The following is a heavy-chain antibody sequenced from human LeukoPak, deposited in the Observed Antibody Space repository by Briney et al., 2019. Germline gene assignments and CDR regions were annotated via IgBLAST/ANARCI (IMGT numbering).Heavy chain of an antibody. CDR1: GYTFTSYY. J-gene: IGHJ5*02. Sequence: AASVKVSCKASGYTFTSYYMHWVRQAPGQGLEWMGIINPSGGSTSYAQKFQGRVTMTRGTSTSTVYMELSSLRSEDTAVYYCARDGIYCSGSSGYWDWFDPWGQGTLVTVSS. CDR2: INPSGGST. D-gene: IGHD2-15*01. V-gene: IGHV1-46*01. CDR3: ARDGIYCSGSSGYWDWFDP.